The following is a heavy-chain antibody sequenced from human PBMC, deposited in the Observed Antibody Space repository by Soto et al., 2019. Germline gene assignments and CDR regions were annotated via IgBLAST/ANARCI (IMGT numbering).Heavy chain of an antibody. CDR1: GYTFTSYD. D-gene: IGHD2-21*02. Sequence: GASVKVSCKASGYTFTSYDINWVRQAPGQGLEWMGWINPNSGGTNYAQKFQGWVTMTRDTSISTAYMELSRLRSDDTAVYYCARSPGGVVTAMYYFEYWGQETLVT. V-gene: IGHV1-2*04. J-gene: IGHJ4*02. CDR3: ARSPGGVVTAMYYFEY. CDR2: INPNSGGT.